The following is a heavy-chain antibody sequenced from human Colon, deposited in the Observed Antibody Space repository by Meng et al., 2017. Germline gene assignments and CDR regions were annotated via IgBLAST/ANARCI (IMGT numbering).Heavy chain of an antibody. CDR3: ARIGFCSGRTCYSGDYFDY. J-gene: IGHJ4*02. CDR1: GFTFSNYW. V-gene: IGHV3-7*01. Sequence: GESLKISCAASGFTFSNYWMTWVRQAPGKGLEWVANIKQDGSERFYWDSVRGRFTISRDNAKNSLYLQMYSLRAEDTAVYFCARIGFCSGRTCYSGDYFDYWGQGSLVTVSS. CDR2: IKQDGSER. D-gene: IGHD2-15*01.